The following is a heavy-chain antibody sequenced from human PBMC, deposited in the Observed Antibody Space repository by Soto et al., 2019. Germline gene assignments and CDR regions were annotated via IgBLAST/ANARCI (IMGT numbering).Heavy chain of an antibody. CDR1: GFILSNYW. D-gene: IGHD3-22*01. J-gene: IGHJ4*02. Sequence: EAQLLESGGGLVQPGGSLRLSCAASGFILSNYWMHWVRQVPGKGLVWVSHINSDGSTTNYADSVKGRFTISRDNAKNTLYLQMNSLTAEDTAVYYCARVAVGYYYFDFWGQGTLVTVSS. CDR2: INSDGSTT. CDR3: ARVAVGYYYFDF. V-gene: IGHV3-74*01.